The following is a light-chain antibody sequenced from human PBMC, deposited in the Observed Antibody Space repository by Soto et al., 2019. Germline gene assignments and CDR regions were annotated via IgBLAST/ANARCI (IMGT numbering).Light chain of an antibody. CDR3: QQSYTSPT. J-gene: IGKJ3*01. Sequence: DIPLTQSPSSLCASVGDRVTITCRASQTISNYLNWYQMKPGKAPKLLIYGASSLQNGVPPRFSGSGSGTDFALTNRNLEPEDCASYFCQQSYTSPTFGPGTKVDL. CDR2: GAS. V-gene: IGKV1-39*01. CDR1: QTISNY.